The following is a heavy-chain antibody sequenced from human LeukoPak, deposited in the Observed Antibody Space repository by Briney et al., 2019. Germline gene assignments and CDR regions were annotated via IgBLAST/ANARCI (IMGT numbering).Heavy chain of an antibody. J-gene: IGHJ4*02. Sequence: ASVKVSCKASGYTFYIYYLHWVRQARGQGLEWMGIINPSGGSTTYAQNFQGRVTMTRDTSTSTVYMELSSLRSEDTAVYYCARDHRRENYQLIPRADFHFDYWGKGTLVTVSS. CDR1: GYTFYIYY. CDR3: ARDHRRENYQLIPRADFHFDY. D-gene: IGHD2-2*01. CDR2: INPSGGST. V-gene: IGHV1-46*02.